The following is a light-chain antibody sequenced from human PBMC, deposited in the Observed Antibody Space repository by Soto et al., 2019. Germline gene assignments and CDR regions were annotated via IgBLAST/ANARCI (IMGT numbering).Light chain of an antibody. Sequence: DIQMTQSPXSLSASVGDRVTITCRASQSISSYLNWYQQKPGKAPKLLIYAASSLQSGVPSRFSGSGSRTDFTLTISSLQPEDFATFYCQQSYSSPLTFGGGTKVDIK. CDR3: QQSYSSPLT. V-gene: IGKV1-39*01. CDR1: QSISSY. CDR2: AAS. J-gene: IGKJ4*01.